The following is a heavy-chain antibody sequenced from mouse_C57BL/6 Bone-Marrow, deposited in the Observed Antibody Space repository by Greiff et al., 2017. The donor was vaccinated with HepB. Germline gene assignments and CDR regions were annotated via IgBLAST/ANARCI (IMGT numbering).Heavy chain of an antibody. J-gene: IGHJ1*03. CDR1: GFTFSDYY. CDR3: AREPLIITTVVARYFDV. CDR2: INYDGSST. Sequence: EVKLMESEGGLVQPGSSMKLSCTASGFTFSDYYMAWVRQVPEKGLEWVANINYDGSSTYYLDSLKSRFIISRDNAKNILYLQMSSLKSEDTATYYCAREPLIITTVVARYFDVWGTGTTVTVSS. D-gene: IGHD1-1*01. V-gene: IGHV5-16*01.